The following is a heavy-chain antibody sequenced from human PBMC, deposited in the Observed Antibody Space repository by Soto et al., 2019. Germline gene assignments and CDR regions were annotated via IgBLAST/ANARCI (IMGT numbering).Heavy chain of an antibody. V-gene: IGHV5-51*01. CDR1: GYTFSSYW. CDR3: ARLDGSGRFLDY. CDR2: IYPGDSDT. Sequence: GESLNISCKRSGYTFSSYWTGWVRHMPGKGLEWMGIIYPGDSDTRYSPSFQGQVTISADKSISTAYLQWSSLKASDTAMYYCARLDGSGRFLDYWGQGTLVTVSS. J-gene: IGHJ4*02. D-gene: IGHD3-10*01.